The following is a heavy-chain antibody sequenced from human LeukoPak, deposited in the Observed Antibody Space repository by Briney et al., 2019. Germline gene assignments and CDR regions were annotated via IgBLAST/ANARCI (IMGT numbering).Heavy chain of an antibody. V-gene: IGHV4-59*12. CDR1: GGSMKDFF. CDR3: ASLDGTYAFNI. D-gene: IGHD1-1*01. J-gene: IGHJ3*02. CDR2: VYYSGSA. Sequence: SETLSLTCTVSGGSMKDFFWSWIRQIPGKGLEWIGYVYYSGSAKYHPSLKSRVTISVDTSKNQFSLKLSSVTAADTAVYYCASLDGTYAFNIWGQGTMVTVSS.